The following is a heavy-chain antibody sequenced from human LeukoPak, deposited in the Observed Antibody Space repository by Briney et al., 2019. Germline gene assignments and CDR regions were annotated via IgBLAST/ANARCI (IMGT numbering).Heavy chain of an antibody. V-gene: IGHV4-39*01. Sequence: KPSETLSLTCTVSGGSISSSSYYWGWIRQPPGKGLEWIGGIYYSGSTYYKPSLKSRVTISVDTSKNQFSLKLTSVTAADTAVYYCARLSVFTANYDILTGYFDYWGQGTLVTVSS. CDR1: GGSISSSSYY. CDR2: IYYSGST. D-gene: IGHD3-9*01. CDR3: ARLSVFTANYDILTGYFDY. J-gene: IGHJ4*02.